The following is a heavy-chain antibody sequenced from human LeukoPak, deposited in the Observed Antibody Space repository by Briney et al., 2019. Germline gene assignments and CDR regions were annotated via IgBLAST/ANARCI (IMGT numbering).Heavy chain of an antibody. V-gene: IGHV4-59*01. D-gene: IGHD3-10*01. Sequence: SETLSLTCTVSGGSMHGYYCSWSRQPPGKGLECIGYISYSGSTTHNPSLRSRGTISVDTSKNQFSLRLTSVTAADTAVYYCAIGVLIAEFLFDYWGQGALVTVSS. CDR1: GGSMHGYY. J-gene: IGHJ4*02. CDR2: ISYSGST. CDR3: AIGVLIAEFLFDY.